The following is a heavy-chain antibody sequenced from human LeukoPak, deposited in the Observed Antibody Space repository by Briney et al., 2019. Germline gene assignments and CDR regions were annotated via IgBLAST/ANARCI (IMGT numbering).Heavy chain of an antibody. Sequence: SQTLSLTCAVSGGSISSGSYYWSWIRQPAGKGLEWIGRIYTRGSTDYNPSLKSRVTISIDTSKNQFSLKLTSVTAADTAVYYCARDDVGIAAAGGIYWGQGTLVTVSS. CDR3: ARDDVGIAAAGGIY. CDR2: IYTRGST. V-gene: IGHV4-61*02. D-gene: IGHD6-13*01. J-gene: IGHJ4*02. CDR1: GGSISSGSYY.